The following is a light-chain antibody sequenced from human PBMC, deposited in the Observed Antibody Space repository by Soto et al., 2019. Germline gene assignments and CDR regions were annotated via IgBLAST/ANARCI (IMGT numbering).Light chain of an antibody. CDR2: EVS. Sequence: QSALTQPPSASGSPGQSVTISCTGTSSDVGGYNYVSWYQQYPGNAPKLMIYEVSQRPSGVPERFSGSKSGNTASLTVSGLQAEDEGDYCSSYAGSKNYVFGTGTKVTVL. CDR1: SSDVGGYNY. CDR3: SSYAGSKNYV. V-gene: IGLV2-8*01. J-gene: IGLJ1*01.